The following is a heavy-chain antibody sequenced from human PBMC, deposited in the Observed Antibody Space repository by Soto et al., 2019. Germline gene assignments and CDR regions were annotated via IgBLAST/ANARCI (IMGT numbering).Heavy chain of an antibody. CDR2: IYYSGST. J-gene: IGHJ6*02. CDR1: GGSIRNNNYY. CDR3: ASPLYSYGPMDV. V-gene: IGHV4-61*01. Sequence: PSETLSLTCTVSGGSIRNNNYYWSWIRQPPGKGLEWIGYIYYSGSTNYNPSLKSRVTISVDTSKNQFSLKLSSVTAADTAVYYCASPLYSYGPMDVWGQGTTVTVS. D-gene: IGHD5-18*01.